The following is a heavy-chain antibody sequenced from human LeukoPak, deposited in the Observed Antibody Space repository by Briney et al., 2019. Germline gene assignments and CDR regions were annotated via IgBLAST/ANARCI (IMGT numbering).Heavy chain of an antibody. D-gene: IGHD6-13*01. CDR3: ARLSIAAAGEIS. J-gene: IGHJ5*02. CDR2: ISSSSSYI. V-gene: IGHV3-21*01. CDR1: GGSISSSN. Sequence: TSETLSLTCAVSGGSISSSNWWSWVRQAPGKGLEWVSSISSSSSYIYYADSVKGRFTISRDNAKNSLYLQMNSLRAEDTAVYYCARLSIAAAGEISWGQGTLVTVSS.